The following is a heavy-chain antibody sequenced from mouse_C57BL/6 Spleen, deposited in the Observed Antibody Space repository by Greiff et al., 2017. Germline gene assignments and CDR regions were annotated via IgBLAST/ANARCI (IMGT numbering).Heavy chain of an antibody. CDR2: INPNNGGT. J-gene: IGHJ2*01. Sequence: EVQLQQSGPELVKPGASVKIPCKASGYTFNDYNMDWVKQSHGKSLEWIGDINPNNGGTIYNQKFKGKATLTVDKSSSTAYMELRSLTSEDTAVYYCARSWRITTVVGDYWGQGTTLTVSS. V-gene: IGHV1-18*01. CDR3: ARSWRITTVVGDY. CDR1: GYTFNDYN. D-gene: IGHD1-1*01.